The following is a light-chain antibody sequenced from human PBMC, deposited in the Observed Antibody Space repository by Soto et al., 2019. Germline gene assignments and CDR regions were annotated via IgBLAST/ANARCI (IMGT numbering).Light chain of an antibody. J-gene: IGKJ5*01. CDR1: QSVSSSC. V-gene: IGKV3-20*01. CDR2: GAS. Sequence: EIVLTQSPGTLSLSPGERATLSCRASQSVSSSCLAWYQQKPGQAPRLLIYGASSRATGIPDRFSGSGAGTDFTLTISRLEPEEDAVYYCQQYGSSPLTFGHGTRLEVK. CDR3: QQYGSSPLT.